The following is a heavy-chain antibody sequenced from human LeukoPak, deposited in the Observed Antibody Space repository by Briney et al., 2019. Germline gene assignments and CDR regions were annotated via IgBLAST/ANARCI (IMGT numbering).Heavy chain of an antibody. D-gene: IGHD3-10*01. J-gene: IGHJ6*03. V-gene: IGHV3-7*01. Sequence: GGSLRLSCAASEFSFSTYWMSWVRQAPGKGLEWVANIKEDGTEKYYVGSVKGRFTISRDNAKKSLYLQMNSLRDDDTAVYFCARSPAGDAWPPAYYMDVWGKGTTVIVSS. CDR1: EFSFSTYW. CDR3: ARSPAGDAWPPAYYMDV. CDR2: IKEDGTEK.